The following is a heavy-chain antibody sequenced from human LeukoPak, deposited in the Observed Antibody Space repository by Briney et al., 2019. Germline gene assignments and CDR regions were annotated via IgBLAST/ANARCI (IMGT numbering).Heavy chain of an antibody. CDR2: MNPNSGNT. Sequence: ASVKVSCKASGHTFTSYDINWVRQATGQGLEWMGWMNPNSGNTGYAQKFQGRVTMTRNTSISTAYMELSSLRSEDTAVYYCARGGRLRVPAAMTKAPYYFDYWGQGTLVTVSS. CDR1: GHTFTSYD. D-gene: IGHD2-2*01. V-gene: IGHV1-8*01. J-gene: IGHJ4*02. CDR3: ARGGRLRVPAAMTKAPYYFDY.